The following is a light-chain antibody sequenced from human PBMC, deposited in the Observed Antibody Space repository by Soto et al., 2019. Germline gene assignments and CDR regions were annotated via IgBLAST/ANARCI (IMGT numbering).Light chain of an antibody. CDR2: GAS. CDR3: QQYNTYWT. V-gene: IGKV3-20*01. J-gene: IGKJ1*01. Sequence: ETVLTQSPGTLSLSPGERATLSCRASQSVKNDYLAWYQQRPGLAPRLLIFGASGRATGIPDRFSGSGSGTDFTLTISRLEPEDFATYYCQQYNTYWTFGQGTKVEI. CDR1: QSVKNDY.